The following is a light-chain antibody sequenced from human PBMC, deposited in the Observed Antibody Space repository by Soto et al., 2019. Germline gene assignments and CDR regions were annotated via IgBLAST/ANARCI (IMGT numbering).Light chain of an antibody. Sequence: EIVLTQSPDTLSLSPGERATLSCRASQSVSSNYLAWYQQKPGQAPRLLIFGASNRATGIPDRFSGSGSGADYTLTISRLEPEDFATYYCHQSFSSPWTFGQGTKVEV. J-gene: IGKJ1*01. CDR3: HQSFSSPWT. CDR2: GAS. V-gene: IGKV3-20*01. CDR1: QSVSSNY.